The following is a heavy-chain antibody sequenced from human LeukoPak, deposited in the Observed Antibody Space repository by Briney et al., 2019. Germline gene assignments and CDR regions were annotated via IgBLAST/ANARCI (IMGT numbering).Heavy chain of an antibody. CDR3: ARSRITIFGVVIISRQNWFDP. CDR1: GYTFTGYY. Sequence: GASVKVSCKASGYTFTGYYMHWVRQAPGQGLEWMGWINPNSGGTNYAQKFQGRVTMTRDTSISTAYMELSRLRSDDTAAYYCARSRITIFGVVIISRQNWFDPWGQGTLVTVSS. CDR2: INPNSGGT. D-gene: IGHD3-3*01. V-gene: IGHV1-2*02. J-gene: IGHJ5*02.